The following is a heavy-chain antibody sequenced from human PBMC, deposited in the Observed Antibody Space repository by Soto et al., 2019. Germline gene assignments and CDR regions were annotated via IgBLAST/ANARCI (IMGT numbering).Heavy chain of an antibody. V-gene: IGHV1-69*01. Sequence: QVQLVQSGAEVKKPGSSVKVSCKASGGTISTYSINWVRQAPGQGLEWMGGINPFFGAANYAQKFQGRVTVTADESTSTAHMELSSLRSDDTAVYYCARDYGHDCSGGNCYFYFWGQGTLVTVSS. J-gene: IGHJ4*02. CDR3: ARDYGHDCSGGNCYFYF. CDR1: GGTISTYS. CDR2: INPFFGAA. D-gene: IGHD2-15*01.